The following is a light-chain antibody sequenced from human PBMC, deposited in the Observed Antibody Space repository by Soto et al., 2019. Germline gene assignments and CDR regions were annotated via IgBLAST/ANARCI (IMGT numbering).Light chain of an antibody. CDR3: QQYNDWPRT. CDR2: GAS. CDR1: QRVSTSY. Sequence: EIVLTQSPGTLSLSPGETATLSCRASQRVSTSYLAWYQQRPGQAPRLLIYGASSRAIGIPDKFTGSGSGTDFTLTIGRLGPEDFAVYYCQQYNDWPRTFGQGTKVEIK. V-gene: IGKV3-20*01. J-gene: IGKJ1*01.